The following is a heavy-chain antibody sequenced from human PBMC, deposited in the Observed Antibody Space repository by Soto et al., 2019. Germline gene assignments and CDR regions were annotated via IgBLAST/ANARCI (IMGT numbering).Heavy chain of an antibody. V-gene: IGHV1-69*13. J-gene: IGHJ4*02. D-gene: IGHD6-13*01. Sequence: GASVKVSCKASGGTFSSYRINWVRQAPGQGLEWVGGIVPIYRTADYAQKFQGRVTNTADESARTSYMELRSLKSQDTAVYYCVRDSGAKLSSSWGQGTLVTVSS. CDR1: GGTFSSYR. CDR3: VRDSGAKLSSS. CDR2: IVPIYRTA.